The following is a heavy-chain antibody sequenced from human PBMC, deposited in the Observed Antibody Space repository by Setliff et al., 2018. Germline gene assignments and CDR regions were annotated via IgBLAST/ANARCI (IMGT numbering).Heavy chain of an antibody. CDR1: GYTFTSYA. CDR3: ARAWYYNFWSGSQIEY. CDR2: INTNAGNP. J-gene: IGHJ4*02. V-gene: IGHV7-4-1*02. D-gene: IGHD3-3*01. Sequence: ASVKVSCKASGYTFTSYAMHWVRQAPGQGLEWMGWINTNAGNPMYAQGFTGRFVFSLDTSVSTAYLQISSLKAEDTAVYYCARAWYYNFWSGSQIEYWGQGTLVTVSS.